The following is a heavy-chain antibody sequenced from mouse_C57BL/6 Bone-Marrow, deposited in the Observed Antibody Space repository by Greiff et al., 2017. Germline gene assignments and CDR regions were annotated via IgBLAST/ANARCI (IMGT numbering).Heavy chain of an antibody. Sequence: EVQLVESGGGLVKPGGSLKLSCAASGFTFSDYGMHWVRQAPEKGLEWVAYVSSGSSTIYYAVTVQGRFTISSDNAKNTLFLQMTSLRSEDTALYYYARGDYNYGGAWFAYWGQGTLVTVSA. CDR1: GFTFSDYG. V-gene: IGHV5-17*01. CDR2: VSSGSSTI. CDR3: ARGDYNYGGAWFAY. J-gene: IGHJ3*01. D-gene: IGHD2-12*01.